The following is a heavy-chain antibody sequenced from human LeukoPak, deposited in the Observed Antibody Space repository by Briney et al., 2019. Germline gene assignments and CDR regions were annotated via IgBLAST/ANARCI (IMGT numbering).Heavy chain of an antibody. V-gene: IGHV3-66*01. D-gene: IGHD6-19*01. Sequence: GGSLRLSCAASEFSVGSNYMTWVRQAPGKGLEWVSLIYSGGSTYYADSVTGRFTISRDNSKNTLYLQMNSLRAEDTAVYYCAKGIAVAGFDYWGQGTLVTVSS. CDR2: IYSGGST. CDR1: EFSVGSNY. J-gene: IGHJ4*02. CDR3: AKGIAVAGFDY.